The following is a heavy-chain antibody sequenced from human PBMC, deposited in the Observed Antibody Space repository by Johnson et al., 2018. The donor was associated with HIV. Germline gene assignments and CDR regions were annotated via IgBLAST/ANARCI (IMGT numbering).Heavy chain of an antibody. D-gene: IGHD6-13*01. J-gene: IGHJ3*01. CDR1: GFTFSSYG. CDR2: IWYDGSNK. Sequence: QMQLVESGGGVDQPGRSLRLSCAASGFTFSSYGMHWVRQAPGKGLEWVAFIWYDGSNKYYADSVKGRFTISRDNSKNTLYLQMNNLRAEATSVYYCAKDFGSSSWHAFDVCGQGTMVTVSS. V-gene: IGHV3-33*06. CDR3: AKDFGSSSWHAFDV.